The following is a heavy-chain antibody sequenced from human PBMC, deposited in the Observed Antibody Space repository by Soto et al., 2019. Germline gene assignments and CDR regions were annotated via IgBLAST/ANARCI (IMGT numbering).Heavy chain of an antibody. V-gene: IGHV4-61*01. CDR3: ARCRRRPWVDP. CDR1: GGSVSSGSYY. D-gene: IGHD6-6*01. Sequence: QVQLQESGPGLVKPSETLSLTCTVSGGSVSSGSYYWSWIRQPPGKGLEWIGYIYYSGSTNYNPSLKSRATTYVVTSKHQYSPELSSVTAADTAVYYGARCRRRPWVDPRGQGTLVTVSS. CDR2: IYYSGST. J-gene: IGHJ5*02.